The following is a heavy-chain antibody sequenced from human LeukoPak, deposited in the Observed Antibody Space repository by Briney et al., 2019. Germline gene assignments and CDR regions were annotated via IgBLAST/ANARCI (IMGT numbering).Heavy chain of an antibody. CDR2: ISSSSSYI. CDR1: GFTFSSYS. D-gene: IGHD3-22*01. J-gene: IGHJ3*02. V-gene: IGHV3-21*01. CDR3: ARVDSSGYYLVGACDI. Sequence: GGSLRLSCAASGFTFSSYSMNWVRQAPGKGLEWVSSISSSSSYIYYAHSVKGRYTISRDKAKTSLYLQMNSLRAEDTAVYYGARVDSSGYYLVGACDIWGQGTMVTVSS.